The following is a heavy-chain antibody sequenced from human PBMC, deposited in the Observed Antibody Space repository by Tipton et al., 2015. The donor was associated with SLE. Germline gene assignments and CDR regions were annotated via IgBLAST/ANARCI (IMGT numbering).Heavy chain of an antibody. CDR2: IIPIFGTA. D-gene: IGHD3-10*01. Sequence: QSGPEVKKPGSSVKVSCKASGGTFSSYAISWVRQAPGQGFEWMGGIIPIFGTANYAQKFQGRVTITADESTSTAYMELSSLRSEDTAVYYCARTYYYGSGSLDWGQGTLVTVSS. V-gene: IGHV1-69*01. CDR1: GGTFSSYA. CDR3: ARTYYYGSGSLD. J-gene: IGHJ4*02.